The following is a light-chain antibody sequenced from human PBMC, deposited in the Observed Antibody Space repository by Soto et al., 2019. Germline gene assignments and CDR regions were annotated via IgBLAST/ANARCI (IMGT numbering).Light chain of an antibody. CDR3: QQYNDWPPEYT. J-gene: IGKJ2*01. CDR2: GTS. Sequence: EIVMTQSPATLSVSPGEGATLSCRASQSVGTKVAWYQHKTGQAPRLLIYGTSTRATGIPARFSGSRSGTEFTVTISRQQSEDCAVCYCQQYNDWPPEYTFGQGTKLEI. V-gene: IGKV3-15*01. CDR1: QSVGTK.